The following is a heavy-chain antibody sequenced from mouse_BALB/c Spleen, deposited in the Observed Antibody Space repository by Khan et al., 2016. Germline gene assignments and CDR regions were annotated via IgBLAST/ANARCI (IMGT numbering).Heavy chain of an antibody. D-gene: IGHD1-1*01. CDR1: GYSITSGYS. J-gene: IGHJ2*01. CDR2: IHYSGST. Sequence: QLEESGPDLVKPSQSLSLTCTVTGYSITSGYSWHWIRQFPGNKLEWMAYIHYSGSTNYNHSLKSRISLTRDQSKNQFFLQLLSVTSEDTATYYCTRGDYYGRGYWGQGTTLTVSS. CDR3: TRGDYYGRGY. V-gene: IGHV3-1*02.